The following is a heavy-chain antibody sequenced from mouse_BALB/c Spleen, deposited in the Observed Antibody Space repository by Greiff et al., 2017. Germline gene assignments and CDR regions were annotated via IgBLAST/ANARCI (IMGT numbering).Heavy chain of an antibody. V-gene: IGHV5-9-4*01. CDR3: ARENYYGTSYYFYY. J-gene: IGHJ2*01. Sequence: DVKLVESGGGLVKPGGSLKLSCAASGFTFSSYAMSWVRQSPEKRLEWVAEISSGGSYTYYPDTVPGRFTISRDNAKNTLYLEMSSLRSEDTAMYYCARENYYGTSYYFYYWGQGTTLTVSS. D-gene: IGHD1-1*01. CDR2: ISSGGSYT. CDR1: GFTFSSYA.